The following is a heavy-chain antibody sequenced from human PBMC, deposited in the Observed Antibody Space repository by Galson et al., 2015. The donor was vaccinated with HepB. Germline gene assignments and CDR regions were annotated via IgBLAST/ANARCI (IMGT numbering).Heavy chain of an antibody. J-gene: IGHJ5*02. Sequence: SLRLSCAASGFTFSDYYMSWIRQAPGKGLEWVSYISSSSSYTNYADSVKGRFTISRDNAKNSLYLQMNSLRAEDTAVYYCARTHGSGSYYWFDPWGQGTLVTVSS. V-gene: IGHV3-11*06. D-gene: IGHD3-10*01. CDR2: ISSSSSYT. CDR1: GFTFSDYY. CDR3: ARTHGSGSYYWFDP.